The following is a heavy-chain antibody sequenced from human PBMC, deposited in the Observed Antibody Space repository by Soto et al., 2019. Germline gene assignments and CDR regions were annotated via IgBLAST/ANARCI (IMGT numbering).Heavy chain of an antibody. J-gene: IGHJ3*02. CDR1: GGSISSYY. Sequence: QVQLQESGPGLVKPSETLSLTCTVSGGSISSYYWSWIRQPPGKGLEWIGYIYYSGSTNYNPSLKSRVTISVDTSKNQFSLKLSSVTAADTAVYYCARMVVAAEGDAFDIWGQGTMATVSS. CDR2: IYYSGST. V-gene: IGHV4-59*01. D-gene: IGHD2-15*01. CDR3: ARMVVAAEGDAFDI.